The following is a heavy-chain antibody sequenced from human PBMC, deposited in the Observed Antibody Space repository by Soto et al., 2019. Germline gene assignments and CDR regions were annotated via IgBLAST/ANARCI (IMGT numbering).Heavy chain of an antibody. V-gene: IGHV3-74*01. D-gene: IGHD3-10*01. CDR1: GFPFSSFW. CDR3: TSYYGSGSYWPTY. CDR2: INSDGRST. Sequence: EVQLVESGGGLVQPRGSLRLSCAASGFPFSSFWMHWVRQAPGKGLVWVSRINSDGRSTSYADSVKGRFTISRDNAKNTLYLQMNSLRAEDTAVYYCTSYYGSGSYWPTYWGQGTLVTVSS. J-gene: IGHJ4*02.